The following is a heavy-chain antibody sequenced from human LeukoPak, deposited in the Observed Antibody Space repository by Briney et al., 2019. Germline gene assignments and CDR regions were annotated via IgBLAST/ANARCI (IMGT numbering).Heavy chain of an antibody. Sequence: GGSLRLSCAASGFTVSSNYMSWVRQAPGKGLEWVSVIYSGGSTYYAGSVKGRFTISRDNSKNTLYLQMNSLRAEDTAVYYCARDDRGIAVAVPVHWGQGTLVTVSS. V-gene: IGHV3-53*01. D-gene: IGHD6-19*01. CDR2: IYSGGST. J-gene: IGHJ4*02. CDR1: GFTVSSNY. CDR3: ARDDRGIAVAVPVH.